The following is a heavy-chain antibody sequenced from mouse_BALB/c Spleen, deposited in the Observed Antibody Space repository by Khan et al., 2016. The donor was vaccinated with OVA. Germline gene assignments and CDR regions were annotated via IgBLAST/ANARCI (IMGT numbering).Heavy chain of an antibody. V-gene: IGHV3-2*02. J-gene: IGHJ2*01. D-gene: IGHD1-1*01. CDR1: GYSITSDYA. Sequence: EVQLQESGPGLVKPSQSLSLTCTVTGYSITSDYAWNWIRQFPGNKLEWMGFISYRGNTNYNPSLKSRISITRDTSKNPFFLQLNSVTCEDTATYYCARVYGGDFDYWGQGTTLTVSS. CDR2: ISYRGNT. CDR3: ARVYGGDFDY.